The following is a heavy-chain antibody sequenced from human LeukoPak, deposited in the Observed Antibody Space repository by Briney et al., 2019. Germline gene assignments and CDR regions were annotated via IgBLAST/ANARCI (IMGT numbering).Heavy chain of an antibody. Sequence: KPSETLSLTCTVSGGSISSHYWSWIRQPPGKGLEWIGYIYYSGSTNYNPSLKSRVTISVDTSKNQFSLKLSSVTAADTAVYYCARMIVATRSGWFDPWGQGTLVTVSS. CDR2: IYYSGST. CDR3: ARMIVATRSGWFDP. D-gene: IGHD5-12*01. V-gene: IGHV4-59*11. CDR1: GGSISSHY. J-gene: IGHJ5*02.